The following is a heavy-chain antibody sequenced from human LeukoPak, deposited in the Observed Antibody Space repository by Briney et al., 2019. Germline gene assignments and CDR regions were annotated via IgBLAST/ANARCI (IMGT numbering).Heavy chain of an antibody. Sequence: GGSLRLSCAASGFTFSSYSMNWVRQAPGKGLEWVSYISSSSSTIYYADSVKGRFTISRDNAKNSLFLQMNSLRAEDTATYYCTRDFGSGVVVTAIVDWGQGTLVTVSS. CDR2: ISSSSSTI. CDR3: TRDFGSGVVVTAIVD. D-gene: IGHD2-21*02. CDR1: GFTFSSYS. V-gene: IGHV3-48*04. J-gene: IGHJ4*02.